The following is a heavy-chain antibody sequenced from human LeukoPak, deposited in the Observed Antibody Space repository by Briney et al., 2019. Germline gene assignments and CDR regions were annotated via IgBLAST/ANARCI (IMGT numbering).Heavy chain of an antibody. CDR1: GYTLTELS. Sequence: ASVKVSCKVSGYTLTELSMHWVRQAPGKGLEWMGGFDPEDGETIYAQKFQGRVTMTEDTSTDTAYMELSSLRSEDTAVYYCVTQAWSSSWYRDYWGQGTLVTASS. CDR2: FDPEDGET. D-gene: IGHD6-13*01. J-gene: IGHJ4*02. CDR3: VTQAWSSSWYRDY. V-gene: IGHV1-24*01.